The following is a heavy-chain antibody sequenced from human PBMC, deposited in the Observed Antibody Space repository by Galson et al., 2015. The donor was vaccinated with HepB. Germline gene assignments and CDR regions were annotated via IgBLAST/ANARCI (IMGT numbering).Heavy chain of an antibody. Sequence: SVKVSCKASGGTFSSYAISWVRQAPGQGLEWMGGIIPIFGTANYAQKFQGRVTITADESTSTAYMELSSLRSEDTAVYYCARDTSGWDAFDIWGQGTMVTVSS. J-gene: IGHJ3*02. CDR1: GGTFSSYA. CDR3: ARDTSGWDAFDI. D-gene: IGHD3-10*01. V-gene: IGHV1-69*13. CDR2: IIPIFGTA.